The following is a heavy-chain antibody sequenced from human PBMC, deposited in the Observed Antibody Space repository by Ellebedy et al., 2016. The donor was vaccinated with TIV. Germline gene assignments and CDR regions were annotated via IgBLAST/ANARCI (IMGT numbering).Heavy chain of an antibody. Sequence: SGPTLVKPPETLTLTCTVSGFSLSNARMGVSWIRQPPGKALEWLAHIFSNDEKSYSTSLKSRLTISKDTSKSQVVLTMTNMDPVDTATYYCAHSGEQPRQPYYYYGMDVWGQGTTVTVSS. CDR1: GFSLSNARMG. D-gene: IGHD1-26*01. V-gene: IGHV2-26*01. CDR3: AHSGEQPRQPYYYYGMDV. CDR2: IFSNDEK. J-gene: IGHJ6*02.